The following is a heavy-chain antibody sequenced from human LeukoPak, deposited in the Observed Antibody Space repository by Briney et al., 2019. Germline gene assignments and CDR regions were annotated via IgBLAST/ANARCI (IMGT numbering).Heavy chain of an antibody. CDR1: GFTFSNAW. Sequence: LGGSLRLSCAASGFTFSNAWMSWVRQAPGKGLEWVGRIKRKTDGGTTDYAAPVKGRFTISRDDSKNTLYLQLNSLKTEDTAVYYCTGRFIAVAGFGDFDYWGQGTLVTVSS. V-gene: IGHV3-15*01. J-gene: IGHJ4*02. CDR3: TGRFIAVAGFGDFDY. CDR2: IKRKTDGGTT. D-gene: IGHD6-19*01.